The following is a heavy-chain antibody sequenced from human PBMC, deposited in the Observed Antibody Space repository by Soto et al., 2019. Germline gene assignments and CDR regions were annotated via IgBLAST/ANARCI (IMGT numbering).Heavy chain of an antibody. CDR1: GFTFSSSW. Sequence: EVELVESGGGLVQPGGSLRLSCAASGFTFSSSWMHWVRQAPGKGLVWVSYINSDGSETRYADSVKGRFTISRDNAKPTLYVQXXXXXXXXTALYYCARDWGYSPDDWGQGTLVTVSS. V-gene: IGHV3-74*01. CDR3: ARDWGYSPDD. J-gene: IGHJ4*02. CDR2: INSDGSET. D-gene: IGHD5-18*01.